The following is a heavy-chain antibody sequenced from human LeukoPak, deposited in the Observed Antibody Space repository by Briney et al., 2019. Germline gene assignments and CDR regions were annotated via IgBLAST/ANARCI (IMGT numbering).Heavy chain of an antibody. D-gene: IGHD5/OR15-5a*01. CDR1: GFTFRHYH. J-gene: IGHJ4*02. V-gene: IGHV3-7*01. CDR2: IKQDGSDS. Sequence: GGSLRLSCQTSGFTFRHYHMSWTRQAPGKGLEWVANIKQDGSDSFYVDSVKGRFTISRDNADNSLYLQMNSLRAEDTAVYYCARDRRPSIYRGLDYWGQGTVVTVSS. CDR3: ARDRRPSIYRGLDY.